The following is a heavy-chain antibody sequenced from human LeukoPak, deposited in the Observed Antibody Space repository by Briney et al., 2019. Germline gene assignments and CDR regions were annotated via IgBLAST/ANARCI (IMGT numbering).Heavy chain of an antibody. CDR3: AKDGAWLRFDD. V-gene: IGHV3-23*01. Sequence: GGSLRLSCAGSGFPFSSHGMNWVRQAPGKGLEWVSGISPGGGPTYYADSVRGRFTISRDDSKNTPYLQMKNLRAEDTAVYYCAKDGAWLRFDDWGQGIVVTVSS. CDR2: ISPGGGPT. CDR1: GFPFSSHG. J-gene: IGHJ4*02. D-gene: IGHD5-12*01.